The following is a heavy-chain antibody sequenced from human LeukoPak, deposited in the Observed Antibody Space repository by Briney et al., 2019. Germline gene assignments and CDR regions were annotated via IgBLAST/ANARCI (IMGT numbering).Heavy chain of an antibody. Sequence: SETLSLTCAVYGGSFSGYYWSWIRQPPGKGLEWIGEINHSGSTNYNPSLKSRVTISVDTSKNQFSLKLSSVTAADTAVYYCARRLFSSGRQRWGQGTLVTVSS. V-gene: IGHV4-34*01. CDR2: INHSGST. CDR1: GGSFSGYY. D-gene: IGHD6-19*01. CDR3: ARRLFSSGRQR. J-gene: IGHJ4*02.